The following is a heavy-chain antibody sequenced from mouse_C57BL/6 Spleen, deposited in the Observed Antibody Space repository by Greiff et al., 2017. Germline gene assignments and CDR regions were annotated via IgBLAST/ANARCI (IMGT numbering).Heavy chain of an antibody. CDR2: IHPNSGST. CDR1: GYTFTSYW. Sequence: VQLQQPGAELVKPGASVKLSCKASGYTFTSYWMHWVKQRPGQGLEWIGMIHPNSGSTNYNEKFKSKATLTVDKSSSTAYMQLSSLTSEDAAVYDCARGGNYYGSSDPFDYWGQGTTLTVSS. J-gene: IGHJ2*01. D-gene: IGHD1-1*01. CDR3: ARGGNYYGSSDPFDY. V-gene: IGHV1-64*01.